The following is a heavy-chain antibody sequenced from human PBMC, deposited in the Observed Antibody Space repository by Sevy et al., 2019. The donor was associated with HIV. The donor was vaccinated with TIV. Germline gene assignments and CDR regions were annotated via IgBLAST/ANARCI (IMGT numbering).Heavy chain of an antibody. V-gene: IGHV1-24*01. CDR3: ATTKDYYDSSGYPFDY. CDR1: GYTLTELS. Sequence: ASVKVSCKVSGYTLTELSMHWVRQAPGKGLEWMGSFDPEDGETIYQQKFQGGVTLTEDTSTDTAYMELSSLRSEDTAVYYCATTKDYYDSSGYPFDYWGQGTLVTVSS. D-gene: IGHD3-22*01. J-gene: IGHJ4*02. CDR2: FDPEDGET.